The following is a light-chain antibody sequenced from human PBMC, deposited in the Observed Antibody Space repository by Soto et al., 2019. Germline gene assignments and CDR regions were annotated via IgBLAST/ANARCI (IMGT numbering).Light chain of an antibody. V-gene: IGLV2-14*01. CDR3: SSYTVSASPYV. CDR1: NSDIGNGHDS. J-gene: IGLJ1*01. CDR2: EVT. Sequence: QSALTQPASVSGSPGQSITISCTGSNSDIGNGHDSVSWYQQHPNKAPKLIIYEVTNRPSGVSSRFSGSRSGNTASLTISGLQAEDEADYYGSSYTVSASPYVFGTGTKLTVL.